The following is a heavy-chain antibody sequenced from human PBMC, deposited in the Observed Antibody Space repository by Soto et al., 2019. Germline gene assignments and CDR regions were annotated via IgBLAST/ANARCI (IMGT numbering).Heavy chain of an antibody. J-gene: IGHJ4*02. D-gene: IGHD4-17*01. CDR3: ARDYGDRRPFDY. CDR1: GYTFTSYA. CDR2: INAGNGNT. V-gene: IGHV1-3*01. Sequence: ASVKVSCKASGYTFTSYAMHWVCQAPGQRLEWMGWINAGNGNTKYSQKFQGRVTITRDTSASTAYMELSSLRSEDTAVYYCARDYGDRRPFDYWGQGTLVTVSS.